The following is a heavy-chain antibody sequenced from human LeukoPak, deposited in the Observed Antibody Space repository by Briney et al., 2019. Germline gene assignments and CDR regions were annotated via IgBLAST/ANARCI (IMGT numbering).Heavy chain of an antibody. J-gene: IGHJ3*02. Sequence: PSETLSLTCTVSGGSISSGDYYWSWIRQPPGKGLEWIGYIYYSGSTYYNPSLKSRVTISVDTSKNQFSLKLSSVTAADTAVYYCARAYCGGDCYGMDDAFDIWGQGTMVTVSS. D-gene: IGHD2-21*02. CDR1: GGSISSGDYY. CDR2: IYYSGST. V-gene: IGHV4-30-4*01. CDR3: ARAYCGGDCYGMDDAFDI.